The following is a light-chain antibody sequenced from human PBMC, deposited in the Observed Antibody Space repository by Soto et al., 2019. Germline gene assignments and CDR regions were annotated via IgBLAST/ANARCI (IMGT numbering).Light chain of an antibody. Sequence: QSALTQPPSASGSPGQSVTISCTGTKNDIGLYDFVSWYQHHPGKAPRLIIYEVVQRPSGVPDRFSGSKSGNTASLTVSGLQAADEADYFCKSYAGSNSYVFGRGTKVTV. V-gene: IGLV2-8*01. CDR2: EVV. J-gene: IGLJ1*01. CDR1: KNDIGLYDF. CDR3: KSYAGSNSYV.